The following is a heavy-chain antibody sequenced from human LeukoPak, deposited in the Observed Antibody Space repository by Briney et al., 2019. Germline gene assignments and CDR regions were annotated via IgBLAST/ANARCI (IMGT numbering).Heavy chain of an antibody. CDR3: ARGQGIAVAGSPYDY. D-gene: IGHD6-19*01. CDR1: GFTFSSYS. V-gene: IGHV3-21*01. CDR2: ISSSSSYI. J-gene: IGHJ4*02. Sequence: GGSLRLSCAASGFTFSSYSMNWVRQAPGKGLEWVSSISSSSSYIYYADSVKGRFTISRDNAKNSLYLQMNSLRAEDTAVYYCARGQGIAVAGSPYDYWGQGTLVTVSS.